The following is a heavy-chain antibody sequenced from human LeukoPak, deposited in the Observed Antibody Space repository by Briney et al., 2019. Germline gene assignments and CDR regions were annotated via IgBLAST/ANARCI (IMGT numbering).Heavy chain of an antibody. CDR3: ARDHYWLEYCTNGVCQDTFDM. D-gene: IGHD2-8*01. CDR2: ISFDGSNA. V-gene: IGHV3-30-3*01. Sequence: GGSLRLSCAASGLTLSSYAMHWVRQAPGKGLEWVAVISFDGSNAYYADSVRGRFTISRDNSRDTVYLQVNSLRPEDTAVYYCARDHYWLEYCTNGVCQDTFDMWGQGTMVTVSS. CDR1: GLTLSSYA. J-gene: IGHJ3*02.